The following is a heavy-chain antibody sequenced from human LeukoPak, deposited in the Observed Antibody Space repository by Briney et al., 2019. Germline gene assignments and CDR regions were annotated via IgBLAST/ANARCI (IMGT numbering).Heavy chain of an antibody. CDR2: IYYSGST. D-gene: IGHD2-21*02. CDR1: GGSFSGYY. CDR3: ARLDIVVVTACFDY. Sequence: PSETLSLTCAVYGGSFSGYYWSWIRQPPGKGLEWIGSIYYSGSTYYNPSLKSRVTISVDTSKNQFSLKLSSVTAADTAVYYCARLDIVVVTACFDYWGQGTLVTVSS. V-gene: IGHV4-34*01. J-gene: IGHJ4*02.